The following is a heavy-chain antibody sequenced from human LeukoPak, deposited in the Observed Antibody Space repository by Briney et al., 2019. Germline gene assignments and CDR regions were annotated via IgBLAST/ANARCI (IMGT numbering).Heavy chain of an antibody. CDR1: GFTASGTY. D-gene: IGHD3-22*01. CDR2: IYSAGDT. V-gene: IGHV3-66*01. CDR3: ARVRSYYDSSGYPDAFDI. Sequence: PGGSLRLSCAASGFTASGTYMNWVRQAPGQGLEWVSVIYSAGDTYYADSVKGRFTISRDNSKNTLYLQMGSLRAEDMAVYYCARVRSYYDSSGYPDAFDIWGQGTMVTVSS. J-gene: IGHJ3*02.